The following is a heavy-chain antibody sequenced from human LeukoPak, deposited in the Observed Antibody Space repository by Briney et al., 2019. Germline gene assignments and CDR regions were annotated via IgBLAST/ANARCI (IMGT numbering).Heavy chain of an antibody. CDR3: AKEPDYGDYWNYFDY. D-gene: IGHD4-17*01. V-gene: IGHV3-23*01. J-gene: IGHJ4*02. CDR2: ISGSGGST. CDR1: GFTFSSYA. Sequence: GGSLRLSCAASGFTFSSYAMSWVRQAPGKGLEWVSAISGSGGSTYYADSVKGRFTISRDNSKNTLYLQINSLRAEDTAVYYCAKEPDYGDYWNYFDYWGQGTLVTVSS.